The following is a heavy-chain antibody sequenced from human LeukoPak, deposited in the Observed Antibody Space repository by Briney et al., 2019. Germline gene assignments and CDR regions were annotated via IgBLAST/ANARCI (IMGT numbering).Heavy chain of an antibody. Sequence: ASVTVSCTASGYTFTSYAMHWVRQAPGQRLEWMGWINAGNGNTKYSQKFQGRVTITRDTSASTAYMELSSLRSEDTAVYYGAKEGGGYDPWFDPWGQGTLVTVSS. D-gene: IGHD5-12*01. CDR1: GYTFTSYA. CDR3: AKEGGGYDPWFDP. V-gene: IGHV1-3*01. CDR2: INAGNGNT. J-gene: IGHJ5*02.